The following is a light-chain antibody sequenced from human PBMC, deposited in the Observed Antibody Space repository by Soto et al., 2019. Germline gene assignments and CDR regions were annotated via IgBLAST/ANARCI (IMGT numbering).Light chain of an antibody. J-gene: IGKJ5*01. CDR1: ERLSSVY. CDR2: GAS. Sequence: EIVLTQSPGTLYLSAGERATLSCWASERLSSVYLAWYQQRPGQPPRLLIYGASNRATGIPERFSGIGSGKDFTLIINRLETEDVAIYYCKQYGGSPRITFGQGTRLEIK. V-gene: IGKV3-20*01. CDR3: KQYGGSPRIT.